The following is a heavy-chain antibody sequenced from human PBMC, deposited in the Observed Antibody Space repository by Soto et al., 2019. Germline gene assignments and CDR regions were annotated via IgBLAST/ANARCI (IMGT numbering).Heavy chain of an antibody. CDR1: GFTFSSYG. Sequence: QVQLVESGGGVVQPGRSLRLSCAASGFTFSSYGMHWVRQAPGKGLEWVAVISYDGSNKYYADSVKGRFTISRDNSKNTLYLQMESLRSEDTAVYYCANGDSSGYYPRHGDYWGQGTLVTVSS. V-gene: IGHV3-30*18. CDR3: ANGDSSGYYPRHGDY. CDR2: ISYDGSNK. D-gene: IGHD3-22*01. J-gene: IGHJ4*02.